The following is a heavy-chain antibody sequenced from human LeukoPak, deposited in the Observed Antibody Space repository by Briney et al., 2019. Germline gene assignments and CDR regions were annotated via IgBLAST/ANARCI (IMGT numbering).Heavy chain of an antibody. J-gene: IGHJ3*02. CDR2: ISYDGSNK. CDR1: GFTFSSYG. CDR3: AKVSVLEWLRGAFDI. D-gene: IGHD3-3*01. Sequence: GRSLRLSCAASGFTFSSYGMHWVRQAPGKGLEWVAFISYDGSNKYYADSVRGRFTISRDNSKNTLYLQMNSLRAEDTAVYYCAKVSVLEWLRGAFDIWGQGTMVTVSS. V-gene: IGHV3-30*18.